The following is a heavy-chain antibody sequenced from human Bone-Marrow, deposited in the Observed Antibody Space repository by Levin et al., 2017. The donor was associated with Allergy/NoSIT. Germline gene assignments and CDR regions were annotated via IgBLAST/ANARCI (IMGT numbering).Heavy chain of an antibody. CDR1: GYTFSDCA. CDR3: AREVYTSSTFIDY. CDR2: INTKTGNP. V-gene: IGHV7-4-1*02. D-gene: IGHD6-6*01. Sequence: ASVKVSCKASGYTFSDCAMNWVRQAPGRGLEWMGWINTKTGNPTYAQGFTGRLVFSLDTSVSTTYLPISGLKSEDSAIYYCAREVYTSSTFIDYWGQGTLVTVSS. J-gene: IGHJ4*02.